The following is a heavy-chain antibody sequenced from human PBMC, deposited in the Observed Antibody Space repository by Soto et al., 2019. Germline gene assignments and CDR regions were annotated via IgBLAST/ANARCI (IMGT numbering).Heavy chain of an antibody. CDR1: GFTFSSYG. D-gene: IGHD6-13*01. Sequence: QVQLVESGGGVVQPGRSLRLSCAASGFTFSSYGMHWVRQAPGKGLEWVAVISYDGSNKYYADSVKGRFTISRDNSKNTLYLKRNSRRAEDTAVYYCAKEYGSSSLSPDFDYWGQGTLVTVSS. CDR3: AKEYGSSSLSPDFDY. CDR2: ISYDGSNK. J-gene: IGHJ4*02. V-gene: IGHV3-30*18.